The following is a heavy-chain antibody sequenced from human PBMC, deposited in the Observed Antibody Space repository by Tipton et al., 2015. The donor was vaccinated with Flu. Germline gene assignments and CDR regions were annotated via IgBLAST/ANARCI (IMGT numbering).Heavy chain of an antibody. CDR1: GGSFSGYY. D-gene: IGHD6-19*01. J-gene: IGHJ5*02. CDR2: INHSGST. Sequence: TLSLTCAVYGGSFSGYYWSWIRQPPGKGLEWIGEINHSGSTNYNPSLKSRVTISVDTSKNQFSLKLSSVTAADTAVYYCARIAGWQWLVHWFDPWGQGTLVTVSS. V-gene: IGHV4-34*01. CDR3: ARIAGWQWLVHWFDP.